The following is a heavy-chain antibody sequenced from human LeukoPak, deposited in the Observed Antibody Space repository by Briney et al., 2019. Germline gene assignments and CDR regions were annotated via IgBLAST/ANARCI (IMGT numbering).Heavy chain of an antibody. CDR2: IKSKTNGGTI. CDR3: TTERSGSFPY. J-gene: IGHJ4*02. D-gene: IGHD1-26*01. Sequence: GGSLRLSCAASGFTVSSAWMNWVRQTPGTGLEWVGLIKSKTNGGTIDYAAPVKGRFTISRDDSKNTLYLQMNSLKTEDTAVYYCTTERSGSFPYWGQGALVTVSS. CDR1: GFTVSSAW. V-gene: IGHV3-15*01.